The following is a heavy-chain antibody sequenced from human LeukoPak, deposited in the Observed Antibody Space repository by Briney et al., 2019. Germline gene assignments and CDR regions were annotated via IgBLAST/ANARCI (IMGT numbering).Heavy chain of an antibody. CDR3: VLYGFKHDAFDI. D-gene: IGHD5-24*01. V-gene: IGHV4-38-2*02. CDR1: NYSINSGHY. J-gene: IGHJ3*02. CDR2: IHRSGSS. Sequence: SETLSLTCSVSNYSINSGHYWGWIRQPPGKGLEWIGNIHRSGSSNNNPSLKSRFIITMDTSKNQFSLKLSSVTAADTAVYYCVLYGFKHDAFDIWGQGTMVTVSS.